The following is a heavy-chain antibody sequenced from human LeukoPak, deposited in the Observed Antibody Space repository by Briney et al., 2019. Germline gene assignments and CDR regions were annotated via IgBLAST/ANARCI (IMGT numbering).Heavy chain of an antibody. D-gene: IGHD3-10*01. CDR3: ARVYDSGSQAYFYYMDV. Sequence: SETLSLTCNVSGGSIRGYYWSWIRQPPGKGLEWIGYIYSSGSTNYNPSPKSRVTMSVDTSKNQFSLKVNSVTAADTAVYYCARVYDSGSQAYFYYMDVWGKGTTVTISS. CDR2: IYSSGST. V-gene: IGHV4-59*01. J-gene: IGHJ6*03. CDR1: GGSIRGYY.